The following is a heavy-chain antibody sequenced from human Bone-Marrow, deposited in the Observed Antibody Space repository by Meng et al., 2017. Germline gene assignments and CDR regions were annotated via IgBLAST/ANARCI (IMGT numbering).Heavy chain of an antibody. V-gene: IGHV4-34*01. Sequence: PLPQSGEGLLKPSEPLSHTRAVYGGSFSGYYWSWIRQPPGKGLEWIGEINHSGSTNYNPSLKSRVTISVDTSKNQFSLKLSSVTAADTAVYYCAKARLWGDNWFDPWGQGTLVTVSS. J-gene: IGHJ5*02. CDR1: GGSFSGYY. D-gene: IGHD3-16*01. CDR3: AKARLWGDNWFDP. CDR2: INHSGST.